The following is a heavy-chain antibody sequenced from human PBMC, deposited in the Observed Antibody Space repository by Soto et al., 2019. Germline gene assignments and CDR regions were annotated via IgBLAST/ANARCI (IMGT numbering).Heavy chain of an antibody. Sequence: GASVKVSCKASGYTFDSYGINWVRQAPGQGLEWMGWISAYTGNTNYVQKLQGRVTMTTDTSTSTAYMELRSLRSDDTAVYYCARDLQYPLRAGMDVWGQGTTVTVSS. V-gene: IGHV1-18*04. CDR2: ISAYTGNT. J-gene: IGHJ6*02. CDR1: GYTFDSYG. CDR3: ARDLQYPLRAGMDV. D-gene: IGHD4-4*01.